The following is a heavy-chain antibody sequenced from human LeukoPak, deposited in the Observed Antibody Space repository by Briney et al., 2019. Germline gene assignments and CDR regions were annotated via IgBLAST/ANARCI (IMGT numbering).Heavy chain of an antibody. CDR2: IYPSGGT. V-gene: IGHV4-4*07. CDR3: ARDSGLVTGFGY. Sequence: SETLSLTCTVSGGSISSYYWSWIRQPAGKGLQWIGGIYPSGGTNYNPSLQSRLTISLDTSKNQLSLNLSSVTAADTAVYYCARDSGLVTGFGYWGQGTLITVSS. CDR1: GGSISSYY. J-gene: IGHJ4*02. D-gene: IGHD2-21*02.